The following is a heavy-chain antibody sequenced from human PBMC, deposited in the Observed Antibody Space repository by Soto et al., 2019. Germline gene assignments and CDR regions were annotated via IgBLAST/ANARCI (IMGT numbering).Heavy chain of an antibody. Sequence: LRLSCAASGLTFDDYAMHWVRQAPGKGLEWVSGISWNSGSIGYADSVKGRFTISRDNAKNSLYLQMNSLRAEDTALYYCAKDMSPEWLLDPAAFDIWGQGTMVTVSS. CDR2: ISWNSGSI. CDR3: AKDMSPEWLLDPAAFDI. CDR1: GLTFDDYA. J-gene: IGHJ3*02. V-gene: IGHV3-9*01. D-gene: IGHD3-3*01.